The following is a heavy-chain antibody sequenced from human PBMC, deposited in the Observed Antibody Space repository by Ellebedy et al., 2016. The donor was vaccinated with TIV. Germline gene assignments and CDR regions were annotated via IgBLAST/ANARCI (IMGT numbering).Heavy chain of an antibody. D-gene: IGHD6-19*01. CDR2: IKEDGSAE. J-gene: IGHJ4*02. Sequence: GGSLRLXCAASGFTFSDYWMTWVRQAPGKGLEWVANIKEDGSAENYVDSVKGRFTISRDSAKNSLYLQMNSLRVEDTAVYYCARGGSDSDYWGQGTLVTVSS. CDR3: ARGGSDSDY. CDR1: GFTFSDYW. V-gene: IGHV3-7*01.